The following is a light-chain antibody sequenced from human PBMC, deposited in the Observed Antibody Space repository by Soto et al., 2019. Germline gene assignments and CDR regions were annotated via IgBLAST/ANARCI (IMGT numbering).Light chain of an antibody. CDR1: ESVSTN. CDR3: QQYSIWRT. J-gene: IGKJ1*01. V-gene: IGKV3-15*01. Sequence: EIEMTQSPATLSLAPGERVTLSCRASESVSTNLAWYQQKAGQAPRLLIYGASTRATGIPARFSGSGSGTEFTLTISGVQSEDFAVYYCQQYSIWRTFGRGTKVEIK. CDR2: GAS.